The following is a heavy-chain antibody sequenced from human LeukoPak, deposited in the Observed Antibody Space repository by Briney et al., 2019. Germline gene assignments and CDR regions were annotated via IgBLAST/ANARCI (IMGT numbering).Heavy chain of an antibody. V-gene: IGHV1-18*01. D-gene: IGHD6-19*01. CDR3: ARDLRSSGWYYFDY. CDR1: GYTFTNYG. Sequence: GASVKVSCKASGYTFTNYGISWVRQAPGQGLECMGWISTYNGNTNYAQKLQGRVTMTTDTSTSTAYMELWSLRSDDTAVYYCARDLRSSGWYYFDYWGQGTLVTVSS. J-gene: IGHJ4*02. CDR2: ISTYNGNT.